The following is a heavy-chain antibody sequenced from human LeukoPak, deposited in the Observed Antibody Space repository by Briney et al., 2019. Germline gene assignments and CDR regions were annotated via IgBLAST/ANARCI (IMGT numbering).Heavy chain of an antibody. CDR3: AKDSSSSNYYYGLDV. Sequence: GGSLRLSCAASGFPFSSYGMHWVRQAPGKGLEWVSYISYDGANKYYADSVKGRFTISRDNSKNTLYLQMNSLRGDDTGMYFCAKDSSSSNYYYGLDVWGQGTTVTVSS. J-gene: IGHJ6*02. V-gene: IGHV3-30*02. CDR2: ISYDGANK. CDR1: GFPFSSYG. D-gene: IGHD6-13*01.